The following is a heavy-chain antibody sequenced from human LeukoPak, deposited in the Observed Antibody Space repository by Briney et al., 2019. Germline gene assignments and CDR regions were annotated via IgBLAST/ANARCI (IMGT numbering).Heavy chain of an antibody. D-gene: IGHD3-10*01. CDR2: IYYTGST. J-gene: IGHJ3*02. CDR3: ARQEELWFGVTSAFDI. CDR1: GGSISSYY. Sequence: SETLSLTCTVSGGSISSYYWSWIRQPPGKGLEWIGYIYYTGSTNYNPSLESRVTISVDTSKNQFSLKLSSVTAADTAVYYCARQEELWFGVTSAFDIWGQGTMVTVSS. V-gene: IGHV4-59*01.